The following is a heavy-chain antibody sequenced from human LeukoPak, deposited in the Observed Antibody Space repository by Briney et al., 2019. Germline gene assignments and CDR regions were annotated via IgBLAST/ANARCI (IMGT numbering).Heavy chain of an antibody. D-gene: IGHD2-21*02. CDR1: GGTFSSYT. Sequence: GASVKVSCKASGGTFSSYTISWVRQAPGQGLEWMGRIIPILGIANYAQKFQGRVTITADKSTSTAYMELSSLRSEDTAVYYCTTYCGGDCYSFFDYWGQGTLSPSPQ. J-gene: IGHJ4*02. CDR3: TTYCGGDCYSFFDY. CDR2: IIPILGIA. V-gene: IGHV1-69*02.